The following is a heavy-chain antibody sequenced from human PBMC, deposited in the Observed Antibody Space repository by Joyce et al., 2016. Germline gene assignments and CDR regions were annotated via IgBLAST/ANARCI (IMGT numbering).Heavy chain of an antibody. CDR3: ARIAARSRVDY. Sequence: EVQLVESGGGLVQPGRSLRLSCAASGFTFDDYAMHWVRQAPGKGLEWGSGISWNSGSIVYADSVKGRFTISRDNAKNSLYLQMNSLRAEDTALYYCARIAARSRVDYWGQGTLVTVSS. CDR1: GFTFDDYA. V-gene: IGHV3-9*01. D-gene: IGHD6-6*01. J-gene: IGHJ4*02. CDR2: ISWNSGSI.